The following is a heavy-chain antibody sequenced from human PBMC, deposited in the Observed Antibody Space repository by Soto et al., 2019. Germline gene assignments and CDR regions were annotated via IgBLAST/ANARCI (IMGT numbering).Heavy chain of an antibody. CDR1: GFTVSSNY. CDR3: TTEGFMYGYHSFDT. J-gene: IGHJ3*02. CDR2: IYSGGST. Sequence: GGSLRLSCAASGFTVSSNYMSWVRQAPGKGLEWVSVIYSGGSTYYADSVKGRFTISRDDSKNTMYLQMNSLKTEDTAVYYCTTEGFMYGYHSFDTWGQGTLVTVSS. V-gene: IGHV3-53*01. D-gene: IGHD5-18*01.